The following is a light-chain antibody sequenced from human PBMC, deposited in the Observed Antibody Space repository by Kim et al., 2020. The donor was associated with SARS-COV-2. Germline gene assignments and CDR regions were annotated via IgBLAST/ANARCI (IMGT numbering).Light chain of an antibody. Sequence: SASVGDRVIITWRASQSISRWLAWYQQKPGKAPKVLIYDASNLESGVPSRFSGSGSGTEFTLTISSLQPDDFATYYCQQYDTYITFGPGTKVDIK. J-gene: IGKJ3*01. CDR3: QQYDTYIT. CDR2: DAS. CDR1: QSISRW. V-gene: IGKV1-5*01.